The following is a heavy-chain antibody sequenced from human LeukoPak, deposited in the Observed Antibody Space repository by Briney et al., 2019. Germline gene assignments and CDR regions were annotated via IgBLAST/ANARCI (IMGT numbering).Heavy chain of an antibody. V-gene: IGHV3-48*02. D-gene: IGHD1-20*01. CDR3: AREGSGRYKRNELDY. J-gene: IGHJ4*02. CDR1: GFTLSSYS. Sequence: QAGGSLRLSCAASGFTLSSYSMNWVRQAPGKGLEWVSYISSSSSTIYYADSVKGRFTISRDNARNSLYLQMNSLRDEDTAVYYCAREGSGRYKRNELDYWGQGTLVTVPS. CDR2: ISSSSSTI.